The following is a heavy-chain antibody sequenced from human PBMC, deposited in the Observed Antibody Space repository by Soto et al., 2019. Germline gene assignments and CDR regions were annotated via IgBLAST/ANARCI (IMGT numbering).Heavy chain of an antibody. V-gene: IGHV3-53*01. D-gene: IGHD3-22*01. Sequence: VGSLRLSCAASWFNVSSNYMSWVRQAPGQGLEWVSVIYRDESTQYADSVRGRFIISRDNSKNTLYLQMNSLRAEDTAVYYCARERSGTIYYDSSGFLYWGRGTLVTVSS. CDR2: IYRDEST. CDR3: ARERSGTIYYDSSGFLY. J-gene: IGHJ4*02. CDR1: WFNVSSNY.